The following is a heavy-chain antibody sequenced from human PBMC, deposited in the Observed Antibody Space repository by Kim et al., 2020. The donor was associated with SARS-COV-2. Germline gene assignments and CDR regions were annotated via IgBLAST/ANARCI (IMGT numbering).Heavy chain of an antibody. Sequence: SETLSLTCTFSGGSISSGGYYWSWIRQHPGKGLEWIGYIYYSGSTYYNPSLKSRVTISVDTSKNQFSLKLSSVTAADTAVYYCARVDCSGGSCYLDYWGQGTLVTVSS. CDR2: IYYSGST. V-gene: IGHV4-31*03. J-gene: IGHJ4*02. D-gene: IGHD2-15*01. CDR3: ARVDCSGGSCYLDY. CDR1: GGSISSGGYY.